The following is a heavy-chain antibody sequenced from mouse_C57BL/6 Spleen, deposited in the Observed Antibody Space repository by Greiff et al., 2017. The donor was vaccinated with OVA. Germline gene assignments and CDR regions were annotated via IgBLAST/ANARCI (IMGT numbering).Heavy chain of an antibody. J-gene: IGHJ1*03. D-gene: IGHD2-1*01. V-gene: IGHV8-12*01. CDR2: FYWVDDK. CDR3: ARREFYGNYGWYFDV. Sequence: QVTLKVSGPGILQSSQTLSLTCSFSGFSLSTSGIGLSWIRQPSGKGLEWLAHFYWVDDKRYTPSLKSRLTISKDTSRNQVVLKITSVDTADTATYYCARREFYGNYGWYFDVWGTGTTVTVSS. CDR1: GFSLSTSGIG.